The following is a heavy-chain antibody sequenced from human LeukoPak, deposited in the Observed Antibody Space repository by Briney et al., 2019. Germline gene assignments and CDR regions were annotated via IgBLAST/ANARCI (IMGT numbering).Heavy chain of an antibody. CDR2: IYYSGST. J-gene: IGHJ3*02. CDR3: ARVFRPPLTVFIIRGAFDI. V-gene: IGHV4-59*01. D-gene: IGHD3-3*01. Sequence: PSETLSLTCTVSGGSISSYYWSWIRQPPGKGLEWIGYIYYSGSTNYNPSLKSRVTISVDTSKNQFSLKLSSVTAADTAVYYCARVFRPPLTVFIIRGAFDIWGQGTMVTVSS. CDR1: GGSISSYY.